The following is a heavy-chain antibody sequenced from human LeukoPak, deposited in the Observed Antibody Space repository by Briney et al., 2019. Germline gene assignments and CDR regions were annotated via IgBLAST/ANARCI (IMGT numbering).Heavy chain of an antibody. CDR1: GFTFSNYA. CDR3: TRDDGSGWFFGASDY. J-gene: IGHJ4*02. D-gene: IGHD6-19*01. V-gene: IGHV3-64*01. Sequence: TGGSLRLSCAASGFTFSNYAMHWVRQAPGKGLEYVSAVSRNGDSPYYANSVKGRFTISRDNSKNTLYLQMGGLRVEDMAVYYCTRDDGSGWFFGASDYWGRGTLVTVSS. CDR2: VSRNGDSP.